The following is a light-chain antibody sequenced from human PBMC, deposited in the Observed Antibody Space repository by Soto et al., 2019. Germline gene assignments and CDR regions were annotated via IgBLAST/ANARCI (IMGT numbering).Light chain of an antibody. CDR3: QQRSNWPPYT. V-gene: IGKV3-11*01. CDR2: DAS. CDR1: QSVSSY. Sequence: EIVLTQSPATLSLSPGERATLSCRASQSVSSYLAWYQQKPGQAPRLLIYDASNRATGIPARFSGSGSGTDFTLTSRRLEPEDFAVYYCQQRSNWPPYTFGQGTKLEIK. J-gene: IGKJ2*01.